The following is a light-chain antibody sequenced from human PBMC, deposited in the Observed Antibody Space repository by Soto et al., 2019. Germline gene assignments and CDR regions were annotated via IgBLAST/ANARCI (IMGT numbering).Light chain of an antibody. CDR2: RNN. J-gene: IGLJ1*01. CDR1: SSNIGSNY. Sequence: QSVLTQPPSASGTPGQRVTLSCSGSSSNIGSNYVYWYQQLPGTAPKLLIYRNNQRPSGVTDRFSGSKSGTSASLAISGLRSEDEADYYCAAWDDSLSGYVFGTGTKLTVL. CDR3: AAWDDSLSGYV. V-gene: IGLV1-47*01.